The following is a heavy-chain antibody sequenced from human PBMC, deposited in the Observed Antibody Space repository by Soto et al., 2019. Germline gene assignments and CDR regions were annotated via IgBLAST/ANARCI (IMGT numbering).Heavy chain of an antibody. J-gene: IGHJ4*02. CDR1: GFTFIKYA. Sequence: EVQLLESGGGLVQPGGSLRLSCAASGFTFIKYAMTWVRQSPGKGLEWVSGISGSGSNTVYADSVKGRFTISRDNSKNTLSLQINSLRVDDTAVYYCAIDSVPQSTYWGQGTLVTVSS. D-gene: IGHD2-2*01. V-gene: IGHV3-23*01. CDR3: AIDSVPQSTY. CDR2: ISGSGSNT.